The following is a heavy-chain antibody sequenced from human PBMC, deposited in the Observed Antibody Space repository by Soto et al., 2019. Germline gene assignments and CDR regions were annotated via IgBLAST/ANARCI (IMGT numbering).Heavy chain of an antibody. V-gene: IGHV3-30-3*01. CDR3: ARGYYDILTGYFGYFDY. D-gene: IGHD3-9*01. Sequence: QVQLVESGGGVFQPGRSLRLSCAASGFTFSSYAMHWVRQAPGKGLGWLAVISYDGSNKYYADSVKGRFTISRDNSKNTLYLQMNSLRAEDTAVYYCARGYYDILTGYFGYFDYWGQGTLVSVSS. CDR1: GFTFSSYA. J-gene: IGHJ4*02. CDR2: ISYDGSNK.